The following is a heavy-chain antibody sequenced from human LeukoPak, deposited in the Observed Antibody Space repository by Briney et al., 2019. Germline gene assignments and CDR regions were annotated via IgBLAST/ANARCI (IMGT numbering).Heavy chain of an antibody. V-gene: IGHV3-21*01. CDR3: ARDLEESDMITFGGVIVYYFDY. CDR2: ISSSSSYI. D-gene: IGHD3-16*02. CDR1: GFTFSSYS. Sequence: GGSLRLSCAASGFTFSSYSMNWVRQAPGKGLEWVSSISSSSSYIYYADSVKGRFTISRDKAKNSLYLQMNSLRAEDTAVYYCARDLEESDMITFGGVIVYYFDYWGQGTLVTVSS. J-gene: IGHJ4*02.